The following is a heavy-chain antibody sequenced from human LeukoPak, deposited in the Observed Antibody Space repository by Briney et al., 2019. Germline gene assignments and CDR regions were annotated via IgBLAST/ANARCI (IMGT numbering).Heavy chain of an antibody. Sequence: PSETLSLTCTVSGGSISSYYWNWIRQPAGKGLEWIGRMYASGSTNQNPSLKSRVTMSIDTSRSQFALKLSSVTAADTAVYFCARTLGGWPHFDYWGQGTLVTVSS. D-gene: IGHD1-26*01. CDR3: ARTLGGWPHFDY. CDR2: MYASGST. CDR1: GGSISSYY. J-gene: IGHJ4*02. V-gene: IGHV4-4*07.